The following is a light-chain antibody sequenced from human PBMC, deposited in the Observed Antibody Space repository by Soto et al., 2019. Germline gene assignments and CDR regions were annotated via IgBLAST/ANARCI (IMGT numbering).Light chain of an antibody. Sequence: DIQMTQSPSSVSASVGDRVTITCRASQDISGWLAWFQQKPGKAPNLLIYAASILQSGVPSRFSGSGYGTDLTLTITSLQPEDFATYYCQQANSFPWTFGQGTKVEL. CDR3: QQANSFPWT. V-gene: IGKV1D-12*01. CDR1: QDISGW. CDR2: AAS. J-gene: IGKJ1*01.